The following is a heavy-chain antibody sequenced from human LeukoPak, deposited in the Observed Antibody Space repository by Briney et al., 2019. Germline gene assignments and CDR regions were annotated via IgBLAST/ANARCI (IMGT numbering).Heavy chain of an antibody. CDR3: ATGTPYYYDSSGYYYRFDY. Sequence: ASVKVSCKASGYTFTSYGISWVRQAPGQGLEWMGWISAYNGNTNYAQKLQGRVTMTEDTSTDTAYMELSSLRSEDTAVYYCATGTPYYYDSSGYYYRFDYWGQGTLVTVSS. D-gene: IGHD3-22*01. CDR2: ISAYNGNT. J-gene: IGHJ4*02. V-gene: IGHV1-18*01. CDR1: GYTFTSYG.